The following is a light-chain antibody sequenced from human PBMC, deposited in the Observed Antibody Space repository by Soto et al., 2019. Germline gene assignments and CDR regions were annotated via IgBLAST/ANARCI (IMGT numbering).Light chain of an antibody. V-gene: IGKV3-20*01. CDR1: QSVSSSY. CDR2: GAS. CDR3: QQYGSSPWT. J-gene: IGKJ1*01. Sequence: EIPLTQSPGTLSLSPGERATLSCRASQSVSSSYLAWYQQKPGQAPRLLIYGASSRATGIPDRFSGSGSGTDFTLTISRLEPEDFAVYYCQQYGSSPWTFGQGTKVEIK.